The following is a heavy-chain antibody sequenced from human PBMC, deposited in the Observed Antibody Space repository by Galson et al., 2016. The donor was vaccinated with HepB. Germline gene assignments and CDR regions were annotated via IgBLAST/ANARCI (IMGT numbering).Heavy chain of an antibody. Sequence: SLRLSCAASGFSFSTYGMHWVRQAPGKGLEWVAVIWYDGNKKYYGDSVKGRFTISRDNSKNTLSLQMTSLRADDTAVYYCARDQGWFGELRYDMDVWGQGTTVTVSS. J-gene: IGHJ6*02. D-gene: IGHD3-10*01. CDR3: ARDQGWFGELRYDMDV. CDR2: IWYDGNKK. CDR1: GFSFSTYG. V-gene: IGHV3-33*01.